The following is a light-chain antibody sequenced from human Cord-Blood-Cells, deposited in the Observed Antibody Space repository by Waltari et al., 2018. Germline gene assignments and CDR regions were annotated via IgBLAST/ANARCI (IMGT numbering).Light chain of an antibody. V-gene: IGLV1-47*01. CDR2: RNN. CDR1: SSNIGSNY. Sequence: QSVLTQPPSASGTPGQRVTISCSGSSSNIGSNYVYWYQQLPGTAPKRLIYRNNQRPSGVPDRFSGSKSGSSDSLAISGLRSEDEADYYCAAGDDSLSGVVFGGGTKLTVL. J-gene: IGLJ2*01. CDR3: AAGDDSLSGVV.